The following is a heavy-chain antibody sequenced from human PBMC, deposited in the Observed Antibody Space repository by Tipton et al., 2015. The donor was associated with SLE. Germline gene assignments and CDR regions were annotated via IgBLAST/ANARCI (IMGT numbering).Heavy chain of an antibody. J-gene: IGHJ2*01. V-gene: IGHV3-53*05. CDR2: IFSADTT. CDR1: GFTIRNNY. CDR3: AGLNWGSLNWYFDL. Sequence: SLRLSCAASGFTIRNNYMHWVRQAPGKGLEWVAIIFSADTTHYADSVKGRFTISRDSAKNTLSLQMNSLKTEDTAVYYCAGLNWGSLNWYFDLWGRGTLVTVSS. D-gene: IGHD7-27*01.